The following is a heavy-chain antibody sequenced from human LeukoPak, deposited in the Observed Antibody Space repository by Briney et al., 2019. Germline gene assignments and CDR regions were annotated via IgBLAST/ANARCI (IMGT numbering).Heavy chain of an antibody. D-gene: IGHD2-15*01. J-gene: IGHJ4*02. CDR1: GFTFSSYG. Sequence: GGSLRLSCAASGFTFSSYGMHWVRQAPGKGLEWVAVISYDGSNKYYADSVKGRFTISRDSSKNTLYLQMNSLRAEDTAVYYCAKGVDIVVVVAAHSEYYFDYWGQGTLVTVSS. CDR2: ISYDGSNK. V-gene: IGHV3-30*18. CDR3: AKGVDIVVVVAAHSEYYFDY.